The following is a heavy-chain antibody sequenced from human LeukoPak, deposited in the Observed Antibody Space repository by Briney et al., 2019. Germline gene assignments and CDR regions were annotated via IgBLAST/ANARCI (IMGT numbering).Heavy chain of an antibody. CDR3: AQGKNVVLMVHTSPFDY. V-gene: IGHV3-30-3*01. CDR2: ISYDGNNK. Sequence: PGRSLRLSCAASGFTFNSYSMHWVRQAPGKGLEWVAVISYDGNNKYYADSVKGRFTISRDNSKNTLYLQMNSLRTEDTAVYYCAQGKNVVLMVHTSPFDYWGQGTLVTVSS. CDR1: GFTFNSYS. D-gene: IGHD2-8*01. J-gene: IGHJ4*02.